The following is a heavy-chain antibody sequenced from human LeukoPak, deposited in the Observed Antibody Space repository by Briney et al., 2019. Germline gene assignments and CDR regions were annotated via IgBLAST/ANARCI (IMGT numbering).Heavy chain of an antibody. CDR1: GFTFSSYS. Sequence: PGGSLRLSCAASGFTFSSYSMNWVRQAPGKGLEWVSSISSSSSYIYYADSVKGRFTISRDNAKNSLYLRMNSLRAEDTAVYYCAREGLLTGADYWGQGTLVTVSS. V-gene: IGHV3-21*01. CDR3: AREGLLTGADY. CDR2: ISSSSSYI. D-gene: IGHD7-27*01. J-gene: IGHJ4*02.